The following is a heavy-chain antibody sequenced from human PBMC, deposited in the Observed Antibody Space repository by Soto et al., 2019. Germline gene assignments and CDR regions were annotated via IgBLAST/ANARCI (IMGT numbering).Heavy chain of an antibody. V-gene: IGHV3-23*01. CDR2: ISGRGTST. CDR1: GFAFNNFA. D-gene: IGHD2-15*01. Sequence: EVQFLESGGGLAQPGGTLRLSCAASGFAFNNFAMTWVRQAPGKGLEWVSGISGRGTSTYYADSVKGRFTISRDNSKSVVYLEMNSLRTEDTAVYYCARGQGGFCTSGSCYFVYWGQGSLSPSPQ. J-gene: IGHJ4*02. CDR3: ARGQGGFCTSGSCYFVY.